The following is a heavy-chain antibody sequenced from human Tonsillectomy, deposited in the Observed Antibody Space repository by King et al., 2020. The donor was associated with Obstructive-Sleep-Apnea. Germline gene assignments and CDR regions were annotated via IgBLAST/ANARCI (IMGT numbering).Heavy chain of an antibody. V-gene: IGHV3-21*01. CDR3: ARDSGSSGWSSSFDY. CDR1: GFTFSSYS. D-gene: IGHD6-19*01. Sequence: VQLVESGGGLVKPGGSLRLSCAASGFTFSSYSMNCVRQAPGKGLEWVSSSTSSYIYYADSVKGRFTIPRDNAKNSLYLQMNSLRAEDTAVYYCARDSGSSGWSSSFDYWGQGTLVTVSS. J-gene: IGHJ4*02. CDR2: SSTSSYI.